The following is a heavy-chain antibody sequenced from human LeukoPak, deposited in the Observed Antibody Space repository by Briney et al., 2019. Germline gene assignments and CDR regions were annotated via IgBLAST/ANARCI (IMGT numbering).Heavy chain of an antibody. CDR2: INSDGSST. D-gene: IGHD6-19*01. J-gene: IGHJ5*02. CDR3: ARAWRYSSGWYDN. CDR1: GFTFSSYW. Sequence: GGSLRLSCAASGFTFSSYWMHWVRQAPGKGLVWVSRINSDGSSTNYADSVKGRFTISRDNAKNSLYLQMNSLRAEDTAVYYCARAWRYSSGWYDNWGQGTLVTVSS. V-gene: IGHV3-74*01.